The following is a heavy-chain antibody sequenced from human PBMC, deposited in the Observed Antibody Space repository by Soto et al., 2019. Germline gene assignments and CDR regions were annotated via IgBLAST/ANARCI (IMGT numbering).Heavy chain of an antibody. CDR2: SAAYNDDT. D-gene: IGHD2-2*01. Sequence: QVQLVQSGTEVKKPGASVKVSCKTSGYSFPDYGVTWVRQAPGEGLQWMGGSAAYNDDTDYAQDFQGRVTMTTDTSTSTAYMELRSLRSDDSAVYFCARSRSSAMVTSDYWGQGTLVTVSS. CDR3: ARSRSSAMVTSDY. CDR1: GYSFPDYG. J-gene: IGHJ4*02. V-gene: IGHV1-18*01.